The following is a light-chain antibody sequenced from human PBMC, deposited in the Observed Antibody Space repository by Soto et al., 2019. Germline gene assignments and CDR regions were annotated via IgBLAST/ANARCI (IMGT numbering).Light chain of an antibody. CDR1: SSNNGSNT. V-gene: IGLV1-44*01. CDR3: AAWDDSLNGVV. CDR2: SNN. J-gene: IGLJ2*01. Sequence: QSVRTQPPSASGTPGQRVTISCSGSSSNNGSNTVNWYQQLPGTAPKLLIYSNNQRPSGVPDRFSGSKSGTSASLAISGLQSEDEADYYCAAWDDSLNGVVFGGGTKLTVL.